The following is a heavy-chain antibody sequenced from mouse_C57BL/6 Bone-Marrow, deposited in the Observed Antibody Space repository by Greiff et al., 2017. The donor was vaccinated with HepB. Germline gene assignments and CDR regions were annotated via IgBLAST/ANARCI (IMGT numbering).Heavy chain of an antibody. CDR2: ISYSGST. J-gene: IGHJ1*03. CDR1: GYSITSGYD. CDR3: ARDGPIYYGSSYWYFDV. V-gene: IGHV3-1*01. Sequence: ESGPGMVKPSQSLSLTCTVTGYSITSGYDWHWIRHFPGNKLEWMGHISYSGSTNYNPSLKSRISITHDTSKNHFFLKLNSVTTEDTATYYCARDGPIYYGSSYWYFDVWGTGTTVTVSS. D-gene: IGHD1-1*01.